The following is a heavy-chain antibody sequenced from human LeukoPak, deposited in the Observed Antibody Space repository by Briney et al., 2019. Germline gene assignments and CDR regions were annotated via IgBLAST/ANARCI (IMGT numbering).Heavy chain of an antibody. Sequence: GGSLRLSCAASGLTFSSYSMNWVRQAPGKGLEWVSSISRSSSHIYYVDSVKGRFTISRDNAKNSLYLQMNSLRAEDTAVYYCASDILTGPYYYYGMDVWGQGTTVTVSS. D-gene: IGHD3-9*01. CDR2: ISRSSSHI. J-gene: IGHJ6*02. CDR1: GLTFSSYS. V-gene: IGHV3-21*01. CDR3: ASDILTGPYYYYGMDV.